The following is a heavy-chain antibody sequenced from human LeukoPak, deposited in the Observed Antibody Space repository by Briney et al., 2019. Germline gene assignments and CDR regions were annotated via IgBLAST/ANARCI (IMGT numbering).Heavy chain of an antibody. D-gene: IGHD1-14*01. V-gene: IGHV1-69*06. Sequence: ASVKVSCKASGGTFSSYAISWVRQAPGQGLELMGGIIPIFGTANYAQKFQGRVTITADKSTSTAYMELSSLRSEDTAVYYCASGEPHYYYYYYMDVWGKGTTVTVSS. J-gene: IGHJ6*03. CDR1: GGTFSSYA. CDR2: IIPIFGTA. CDR3: ASGEPHYYYYYYMDV.